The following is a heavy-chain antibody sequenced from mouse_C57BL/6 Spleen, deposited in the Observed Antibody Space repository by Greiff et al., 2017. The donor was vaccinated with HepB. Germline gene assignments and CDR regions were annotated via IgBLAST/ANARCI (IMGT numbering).Heavy chain of an antibody. V-gene: IGHV5-6*01. D-gene: IGHD3-1*01. Sequence: DVQLQESGGDLVKPGGSLKLSCAASGFTFSSYGMSWVRQTPDKRLEWVATISSGGSYTYYPDSVKGRFTISRDNAKNTLYLQMSSLKSEDTAMYYCARHRDCMDYWGQGTSVTVSS. CDR3: ARHRDCMDY. CDR1: GFTFSSYG. CDR2: ISSGGSYT. J-gene: IGHJ4*01.